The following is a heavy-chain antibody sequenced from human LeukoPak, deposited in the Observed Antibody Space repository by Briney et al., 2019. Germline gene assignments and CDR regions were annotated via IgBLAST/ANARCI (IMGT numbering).Heavy chain of an antibody. CDR2: ISAYNGNT. CDR1: GYTFTNFG. J-gene: IGHJ4*02. CDR3: ARSKTGSAAAEE. Sequence: ASVKVSCKASGYTFTNFGISWVRPAPGQGLEGLGWISAYNGNTNYAQKLQGRVTMTTDTSTSTAYMEVRSLRSDDTAVYYCARSKTGSAAAEEWGQGTLVIVSS. D-gene: IGHD6-13*01. V-gene: IGHV1-18*01.